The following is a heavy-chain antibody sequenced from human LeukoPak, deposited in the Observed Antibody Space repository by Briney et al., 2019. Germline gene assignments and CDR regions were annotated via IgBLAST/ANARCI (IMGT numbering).Heavy chain of an antibody. J-gene: IGHJ4*02. V-gene: IGHV4-61*02. CDR1: GGSISSGSYY. Sequence: SETLSLTCTVSGGSISSGSYYWSWIRQPAGKGLEWIGRIYTSGSTNYNPSLKSRVTISVDTSKNQFSLKLSSVTAADTAVYYCARSGYCSGGTCDPTADFDYWGQGTLVTVSS. CDR2: IYTSGST. D-gene: IGHD2-15*01. CDR3: ARSGYCSGGTCDPTADFDY.